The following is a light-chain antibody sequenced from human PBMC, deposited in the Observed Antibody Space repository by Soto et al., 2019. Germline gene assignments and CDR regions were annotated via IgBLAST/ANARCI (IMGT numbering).Light chain of an antibody. CDR1: QSIYDNH. Sequence: VLTQSPDTLSLSPGERATLSCGASQSIYDNHLAWYQQKPGLAPKLLVYDASNRASGIPDRFSGSGSGTDFTLTISSLEPEDSAVYYCQHYGHSVFTFGGRPNVAIK. CDR3: QHYGHSVFT. CDR2: DAS. V-gene: IGKV3D-20*01. J-gene: IGKJ4*01.